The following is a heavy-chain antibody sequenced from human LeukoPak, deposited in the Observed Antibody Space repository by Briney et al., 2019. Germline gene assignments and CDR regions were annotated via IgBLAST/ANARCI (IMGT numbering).Heavy chain of an antibody. J-gene: IGHJ5*02. CDR3: AKGGIAVAGTWFDP. D-gene: IGHD6-19*01. CDR2: INQDESEK. CDR1: GFTFSSFW. Sequence: AGSLRLSCATSGFTFSSFWMSWVRQAPGKGLEWVANINQDESEKYYADSVKGRFIISRDNARNSLYLQMNSLRAEDMALYYCAKGGIAVAGTWFDPWGQGTLVTVSS. V-gene: IGHV3-7*03.